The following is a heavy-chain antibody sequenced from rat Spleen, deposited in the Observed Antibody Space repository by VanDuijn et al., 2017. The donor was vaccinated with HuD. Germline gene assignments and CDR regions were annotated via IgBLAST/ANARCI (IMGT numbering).Heavy chain of an antibody. Sequence: EVQLVETGGGLVQPGRSLKLSCVASGFTFSSYWMYWVRQAPGKGLEWVSSISSEGRNTYYPDSVKGRFTISRDNAKSTLYLQMNSLRSEDTATYYCTTGGLGTTLMDAWGQGASVTVSS. D-gene: IGHD1-4*01. CDR1: GFTFSSYW. CDR3: TTGGLGTTLMDA. V-gene: IGHV5-58*01. J-gene: IGHJ4*01. CDR2: ISSEGRNT.